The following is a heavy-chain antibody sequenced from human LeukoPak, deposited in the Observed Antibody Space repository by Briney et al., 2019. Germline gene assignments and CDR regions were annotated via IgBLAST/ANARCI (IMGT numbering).Heavy chain of an antibody. J-gene: IGHJ3*01. CDR2: IYPDHSGT. Sequence: GESLKISCKGSGYSFSSYWIGWVRQMSGKGLEWMGIIYPDHSGTKYSPSFQGQVTISVDKSISTAYLQWSSLKASDTAIYYCARRASCSGGICYFRVSDAFDVWGQGTIVTVSS. V-gene: IGHV5-51*01. CDR3: ARRASCSGGICYFRVSDAFDV. CDR1: GYSFSSYW. D-gene: IGHD2-8*02.